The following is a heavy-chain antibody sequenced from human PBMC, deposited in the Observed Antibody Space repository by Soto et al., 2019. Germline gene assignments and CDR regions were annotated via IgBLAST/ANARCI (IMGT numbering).Heavy chain of an antibody. Sequence: QVQLVESGGGVVQPGRSLRLSCAASGFTFSSYGMHWVRQAPGKGLEWVAVIWYDGSNKYYADSVKGRFTISRDNSKNTLYLQMISLRAEDTAVYYCARAYCGGDCEFDYWGQGTLVTVSS. CDR2: IWYDGSNK. D-gene: IGHD2-21*02. V-gene: IGHV3-33*01. CDR1: GFTFSSYG. J-gene: IGHJ4*02. CDR3: ARAYCGGDCEFDY.